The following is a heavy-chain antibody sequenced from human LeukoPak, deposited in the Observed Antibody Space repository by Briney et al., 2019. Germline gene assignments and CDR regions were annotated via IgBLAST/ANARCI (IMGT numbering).Heavy chain of an antibody. Sequence: GGSLRLPCAASGFTFRSYAIYWARQAPGKGLEWVSTITGRSDKTYYTDSVKGRFVTSRDNSKDTLYLQMNSLRAEDTALYYCAKGGWLDDLGQGALVTVSS. CDR1: GFTFRSYA. J-gene: IGHJ4*02. V-gene: IGHV3-23*01. CDR3: AKGGWLDD. CDR2: ITGRSDKT. D-gene: IGHD6-19*01.